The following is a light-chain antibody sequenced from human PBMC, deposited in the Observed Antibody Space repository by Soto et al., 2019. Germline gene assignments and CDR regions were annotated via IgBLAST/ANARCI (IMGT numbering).Light chain of an antibody. CDR2: GDI. CDR3: AAWDNSLSGVV. V-gene: IGLV1-47*01. Sequence: QSVLTQAPSASGTPGQRVTISCSGSSSNIGREYVYSYQQFPGTAPKLLIQGDIQRPSGVPDRFSGSKSDTSASLVISGLRSEDEADYYCAAWDNSLSGVVFGGGTKLTVL. CDR1: SSNIGREY. J-gene: IGLJ2*01.